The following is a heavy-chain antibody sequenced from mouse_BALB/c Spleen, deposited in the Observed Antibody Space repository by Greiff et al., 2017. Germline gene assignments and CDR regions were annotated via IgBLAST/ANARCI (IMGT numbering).Heavy chain of an antibody. Sequence: EVQVVESGGGLVQPGGSLRLSCATSGFTFTDYYMSWVRQPPGKALEWLGFIRNKANGYTTEYSASVKGRFTISRDNSQSILYLQMNTLRAEDSATYYCARDNSYYRHYYAIDDWGQGTSVTVSS. J-gene: IGHJ4*01. D-gene: IGHD2-12*01. V-gene: IGHV7-3*02. CDR2: IRNKANGYTT. CDR1: GFTFTDYY. CDR3: ARDNSYYRHYYAIDD.